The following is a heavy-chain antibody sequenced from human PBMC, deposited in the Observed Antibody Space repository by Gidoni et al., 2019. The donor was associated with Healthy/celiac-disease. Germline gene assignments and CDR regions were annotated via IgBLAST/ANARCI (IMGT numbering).Heavy chain of an antibody. CDR2: IWYDGSYK. V-gene: IGHV3-33*01. D-gene: IGHD2-15*01. CDR1: GVTFSSYG. J-gene: IGHJ5*02. CDR3: ARDFSEGLPDSGFDP. Sequence: QVQLVESGGGVVQPGRSLRLSCAAPGVTFSSYGLHWVRQAPGKGLECVAVIWYDGSYKYYADSVKGRFTISRDNSKNTLYLQMNSLRAEDTAVYYCARDFSEGLPDSGFDPWGQGTLVTVSS.